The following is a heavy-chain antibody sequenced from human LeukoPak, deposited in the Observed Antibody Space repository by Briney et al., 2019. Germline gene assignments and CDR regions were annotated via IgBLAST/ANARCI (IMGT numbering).Heavy chain of an antibody. CDR3: ARGMRANPRVYDY. D-gene: IGHD1-14*01. V-gene: IGHV3-23*01. Sequence: PGGSLRLSCAASGFTFSSYAMTWVRQAPGKGLEWVSAISGSGDPTNYADPVKGRFTISRDNSKNTLYLQMYSLRVEDTAVYYCARGMRANPRVYDYWGQGTLVIVSS. CDR1: GFTFSSYA. CDR2: ISGSGDPT. J-gene: IGHJ4*02.